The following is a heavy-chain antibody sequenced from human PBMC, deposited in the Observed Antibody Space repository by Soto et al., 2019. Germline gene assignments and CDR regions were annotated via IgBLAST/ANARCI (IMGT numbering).Heavy chain of an antibody. CDR2: IYSSGST. D-gene: IGHD3-3*01. V-gene: IGHV4-4*07. J-gene: IGHJ5*02. Sequence: LSLTCTVSGGAINSYYWTWIRQPAGKGLEWIGRIYSSGSTKYNPSLQSRVTMSLDTSKNQFSLRLTSVTAADTAVYYCARGQRFSDWFDPWGQGTLVTVSS. CDR1: GGAINSYY. CDR3: ARGQRFSDWFDP.